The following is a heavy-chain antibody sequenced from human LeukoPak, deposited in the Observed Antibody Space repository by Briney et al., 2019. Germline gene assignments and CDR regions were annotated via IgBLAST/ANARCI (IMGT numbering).Heavy chain of an antibody. CDR2: ISSSSSTI. J-gene: IGHJ6*03. CDR3: ARDQTFRYYYYYMDV. D-gene: IGHD2/OR15-2a*01. V-gene: IGHV3-48*01. Sequence: PGGSLRLSCAASGFTFSSYNMNWVRQAPGKGLEWVSYISSSSSTIYYADSVKGRSTISRDNAKNSLYLQMNSLRAEDTAVYYCARDQTFRYYYYYMDVWGKGTTVTVSS. CDR1: GFTFSSYN.